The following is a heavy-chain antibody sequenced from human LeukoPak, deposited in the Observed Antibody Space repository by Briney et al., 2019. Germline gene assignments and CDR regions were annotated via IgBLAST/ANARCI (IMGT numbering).Heavy chain of an antibody. D-gene: IGHD6-13*01. CDR1: GFTFSSYG. Sequence: PGGSLRLSCAASGFTFSSYGMHWVRQAPGKGLEWVAFIRYDVSNKYYADSVKGRFTISRDNSKNTLYLQMNSLRAEDTAVYYCAKDLEIAAAGPYFDYWGQGTLVTVSS. J-gene: IGHJ4*02. CDR3: AKDLEIAAAGPYFDY. V-gene: IGHV3-30*02. CDR2: IRYDVSNK.